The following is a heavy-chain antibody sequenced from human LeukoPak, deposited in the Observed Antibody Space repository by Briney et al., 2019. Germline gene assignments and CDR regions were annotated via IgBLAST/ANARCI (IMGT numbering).Heavy chain of an antibody. CDR1: GGTFSSYA. Sequence: ASAKVSCKASGGTFSSYAISWVRQAPGQGLEWMGGIIPIFGTANYAQKFQGRVTVTADESTSTAYMELSSLRSEDTAVYYCAKVGVVAANWFDPWGQGTLVTVSS. D-gene: IGHD2-15*01. V-gene: IGHV1-69*01. CDR3: AKVGVVAANWFDP. J-gene: IGHJ5*02. CDR2: IIPIFGTA.